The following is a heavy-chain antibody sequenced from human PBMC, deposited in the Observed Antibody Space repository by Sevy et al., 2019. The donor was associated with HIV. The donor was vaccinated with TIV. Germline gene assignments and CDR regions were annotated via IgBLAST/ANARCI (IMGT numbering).Heavy chain of an antibody. V-gene: IGHV3-23*01. Sequence: GGSLRLSCAASGFSFSTYAMSWVRQAPGKGLEWVSVINGSGGGTYYGDSVKGRFTISRDNSKNTLYLQMNSLRVEDTAVYYCAKDRGWDLLGYFDYWGQGTLVTVSS. J-gene: IGHJ4*02. CDR3: AKDRGWDLLGYFDY. CDR2: INGSGGGT. CDR1: GFSFSTYA. D-gene: IGHD1-26*01.